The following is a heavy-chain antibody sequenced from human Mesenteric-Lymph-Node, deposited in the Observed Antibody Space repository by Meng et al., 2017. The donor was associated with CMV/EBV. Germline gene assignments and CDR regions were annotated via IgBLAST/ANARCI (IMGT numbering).Heavy chain of an antibody. D-gene: IGHD2/OR15-2a*01. CDR3: ARYYSAADY. Sequence: GESLKISCAASGFTFSSYWMSWVRQAPGKGLEWVANIKQDGSEKYYVDSVKGRFTISRDNAKNSLYLQMNSLRAEDTAVYYCARYYSAADYWGQGTLVTVSS. J-gene: IGHJ4*02. CDR2: IKQDGSEK. V-gene: IGHV3-7*01. CDR1: GFTFSSYW.